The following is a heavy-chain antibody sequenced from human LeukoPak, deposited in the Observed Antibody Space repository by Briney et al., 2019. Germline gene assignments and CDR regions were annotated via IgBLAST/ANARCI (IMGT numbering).Heavy chain of an antibody. Sequence: PGGSLRLSCAASGFTFSSYWMHWARQAPGKGLVWVSRIKSDGSGTTYADSVKGRFTISRDNAKNTLYLQMNSLRAEDTAVYFCAREFRKPSTGDWGQGTLVTVSS. CDR2: IKSDGSGT. D-gene: IGHD1-14*01. CDR3: AREFRKPSTGD. V-gene: IGHV3-74*01. J-gene: IGHJ4*02. CDR1: GFTFSSYW.